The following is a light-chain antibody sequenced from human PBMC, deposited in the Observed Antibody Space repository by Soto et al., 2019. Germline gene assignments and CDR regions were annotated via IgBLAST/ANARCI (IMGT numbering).Light chain of an antibody. V-gene: IGLV2-23*01. J-gene: IGLJ2*01. Sequence: QSALTQPASVSGSPGQSIAISCTGTNSDVGGYNLVSWYQQHPGKAPKCLIYEDSKRPSGVSDRFSGSKSGNTASLTISGVQAEDEADYYCCSHAGSSTYVVFGGGTQLTVL. CDR3: CSHAGSSTYVV. CDR1: NSDVGGYNL. CDR2: EDS.